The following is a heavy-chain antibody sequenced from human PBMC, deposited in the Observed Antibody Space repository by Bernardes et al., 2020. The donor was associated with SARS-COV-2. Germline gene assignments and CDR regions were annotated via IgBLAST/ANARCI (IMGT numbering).Heavy chain of an antibody. CDR3: ARREGMPAANSWFDP. CDR1: GGSISSYY. V-gene: IGHV4-59*01. D-gene: IGHD2-2*01. J-gene: IGHJ5*02. CDR2: IYYSGST. Sequence: SETLSLTCTVSGGSISSYYWSWIRQPPGKGLEWIGYIYYSGSTNYNPSLKSRVTISVDTSKNQFSLKLSSVTAADTAVYYCARREGMPAANSWFDPWGQGTLVTVSS.